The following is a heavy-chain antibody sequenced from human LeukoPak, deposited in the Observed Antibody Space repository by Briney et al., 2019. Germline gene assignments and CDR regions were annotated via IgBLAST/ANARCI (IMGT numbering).Heavy chain of an antibody. V-gene: IGHV3-15*01. D-gene: IGHD5-12*01. CDR3: TTPTI. Sequence: GESLKISCVTSGFTFTNAWMSWVSQAPGKGLEWVGRIKSKTDGGTTDYAAPVKGRFTISRDDSKNTLYLQMNSLKTEDTAVYYCTTPTIWGQGTLVTVSS. J-gene: IGHJ4*02. CDR2: IKSKTDGGTT. CDR1: GFTFTNAW.